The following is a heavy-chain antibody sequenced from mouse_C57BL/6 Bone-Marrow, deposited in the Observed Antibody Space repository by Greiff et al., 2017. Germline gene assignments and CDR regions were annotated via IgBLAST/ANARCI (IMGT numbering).Heavy chain of an antibody. D-gene: IGHD2-4*01. CDR1: GYTFTSYW. V-gene: IGHV1-64*01. J-gene: IGHJ4*01. Sequence: QVQLQQPGAELVKPGASVKLSCKASGYTFTSYWMHWVKQRPGQGLEWIGMIHPNSGSTNYNEKFKSKDTLTVDKSSSTAYMQLSSLTSEDSAVYYCARNYDVYAMDYWGQGTSVTVSS. CDR3: ARNYDVYAMDY. CDR2: IHPNSGST.